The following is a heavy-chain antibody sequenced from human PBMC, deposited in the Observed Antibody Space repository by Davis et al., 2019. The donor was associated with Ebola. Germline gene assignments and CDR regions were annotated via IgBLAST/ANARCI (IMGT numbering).Heavy chain of an antibody. D-gene: IGHD2-15*01. J-gene: IGHJ4*02. CDR1: GFTFSNYW. V-gene: IGHV3-7*03. Sequence: PGGSLRLSCAASGFTFSNYWMSWVRQAPGKGLEWVANIKEDGSEKYYVDSVKGRFTMSRDNAKNSLYLQMNSLRAEDTAVYYCARDVPIDIVVVVGALDYWGQGTLVTVSS. CDR3: ARDVPIDIVVVVGALDY. CDR2: IKEDGSEK.